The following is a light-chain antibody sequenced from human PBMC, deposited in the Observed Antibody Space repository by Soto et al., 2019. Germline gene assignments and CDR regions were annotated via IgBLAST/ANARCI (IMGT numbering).Light chain of an antibody. CDR3: QQYDSYPWT. CDR1: QSISSW. V-gene: IGKV1-5*01. Sequence: DIQMTQSPSTLSASVGDRVTITCRASQSISSWLAWYQQKPGKAPKLLIYDASSLESGVPSRFSGSGSGTEFTLTISSLQTDDFASYYRQQYDSYPWTFGQGTKVDIK. J-gene: IGKJ1*01. CDR2: DAS.